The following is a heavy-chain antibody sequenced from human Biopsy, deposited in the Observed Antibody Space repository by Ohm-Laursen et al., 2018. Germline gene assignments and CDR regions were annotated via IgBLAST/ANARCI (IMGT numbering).Heavy chain of an antibody. D-gene: IGHD3-16*02. V-gene: IGHV1-8*01. CDR1: GYTFISYD. J-gene: IGHJ3*02. CDR2: MNPYSGST. CDR3: AIVRRFAFDI. Sequence: SVKVSCKASGYTFISYDINWVRQAPGQGLERMGWMNPYSGSTGYAPKFQGRLSLTRNTSTSTGYMELSSLRSEDTALYYCAIVRRFAFDIWGQGTMVTVSS.